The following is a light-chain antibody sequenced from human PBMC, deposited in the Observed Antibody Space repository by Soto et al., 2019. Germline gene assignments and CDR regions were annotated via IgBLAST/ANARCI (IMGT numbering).Light chain of an antibody. Sequence: EIVMTQSPATLSVSPGERATLSCRASQNVGIDLAWFQQKPGQAPRLLIYGTSIRATGIPARFSASGSGTEFTLTINSLQSEDVAVYYCQQCNDWPLTFGGGTKVEIK. J-gene: IGKJ4*01. CDR2: GTS. V-gene: IGKV3-15*01. CDR3: QQCNDWPLT. CDR1: QNVGID.